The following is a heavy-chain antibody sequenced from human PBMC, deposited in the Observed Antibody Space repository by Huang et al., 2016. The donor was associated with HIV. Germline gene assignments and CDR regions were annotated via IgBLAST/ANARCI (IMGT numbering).Heavy chain of an antibody. CDR2: ISVYNGST. CDR1: GYTFSSFG. Sequence: QVQLVQSGAEVKKPGASVKVSCTASGYTFSSFGISWVRQAPGQGREWVGWISVYNGSTKCAQKFQGRRTRTTDTSTSTAYMELRSLRSDDTAVYYCARGGGIQLWLLGYYYMDVWGNGTTVTVSS. CDR3: ARGGGIQLWLLGYYYMDV. V-gene: IGHV1-18*01. J-gene: IGHJ6*03. D-gene: IGHD5-18*01.